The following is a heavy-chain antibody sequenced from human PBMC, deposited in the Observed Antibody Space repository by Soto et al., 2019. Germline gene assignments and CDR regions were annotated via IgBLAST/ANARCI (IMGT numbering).Heavy chain of an antibody. Sequence: SETLSLTCAVYGGSFSGYYWTWIRQSPEKGLEWIGEVNHSGTTYYNPSLTTRVTISVHTPKNQFSLKMSSVTAADTAVYYCARGIGYCSSINCYSSRRLRFDSWGQGTLVTVSS. CDR1: GGSFSGYY. CDR2: VNHSGTT. CDR3: ARGIGYCSSINCYSSRRLRFDS. D-gene: IGHD2-2*01. V-gene: IGHV4-34*01. J-gene: IGHJ4*02.